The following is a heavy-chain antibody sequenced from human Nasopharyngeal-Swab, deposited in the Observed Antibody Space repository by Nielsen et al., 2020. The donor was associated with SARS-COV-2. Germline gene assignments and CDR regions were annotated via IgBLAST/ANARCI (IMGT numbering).Heavy chain of an antibody. CDR1: GFTFSSYS. Sequence: GESLKISCAASGFTFSSYSMNWVRQAPGKGLEWLSYISTSGRTTDSADSVKGRFTISRDNAKNSLYLQMNSLRAEDTAVYYCASARASDYYDSSGDDYWGQGTLVTVSS. V-gene: IGHV3-48*04. D-gene: IGHD3-22*01. CDR3: ASARASDYYDSSGDDY. J-gene: IGHJ4*02. CDR2: ISTSGRTT.